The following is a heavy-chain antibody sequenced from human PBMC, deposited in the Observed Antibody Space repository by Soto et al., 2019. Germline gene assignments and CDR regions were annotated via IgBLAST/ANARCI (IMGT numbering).Heavy chain of an antibody. CDR3: AKDRLYPRDYFHY. J-gene: IGHJ4*02. CDR2: VSANGQGI. V-gene: IGHV3-23*01. Sequence: PGGSLRLSYAAPGFTFSSSAISWVRKAPGKGLEWVSAVSANGQGIYYADSVRGRFTISRGNSKNTVFLHMDSLSAEDTAVYYCAKDRLYPRDYFHYWGQGTLVTVSS. CDR1: GFTFSSSA.